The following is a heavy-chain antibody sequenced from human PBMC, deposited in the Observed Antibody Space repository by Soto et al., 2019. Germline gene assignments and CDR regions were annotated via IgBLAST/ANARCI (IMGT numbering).Heavy chain of an antibody. Sequence: GESLKISCKGSGYSFTSYWIGWVRQMPGEGLEWMGIIYPGDSDTRYRPSFQGQVTISADKSISTAYLQWSSLKASDTAMYYCARQIGVGATAPINDYFDYWGQGTLVTVSS. J-gene: IGHJ4*02. CDR1: GYSFTSYW. CDR3: ARQIGVGATAPINDYFDY. CDR2: IYPGDSDT. V-gene: IGHV5-51*01. D-gene: IGHD1-26*01.